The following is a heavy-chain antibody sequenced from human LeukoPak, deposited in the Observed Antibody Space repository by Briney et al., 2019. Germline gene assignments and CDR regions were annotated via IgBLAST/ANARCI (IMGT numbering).Heavy chain of an antibody. Sequence: GGSLRLSCAASGFTFSSYEMNWVRQAPGKGLEWVSYISSSGSTIYYADSVKGRFTISRDNAKNSLYLQMNSLRAEDTAVYYCARPGYYDSSGYMGYMDVWGKGTTVTISS. CDR2: ISSSGSTI. J-gene: IGHJ6*03. CDR1: GFTFSSYE. V-gene: IGHV3-48*03. D-gene: IGHD3-22*01. CDR3: ARPGYYDSSGYMGYMDV.